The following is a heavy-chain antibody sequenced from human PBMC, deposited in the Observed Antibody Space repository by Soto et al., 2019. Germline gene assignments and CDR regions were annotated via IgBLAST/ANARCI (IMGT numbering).Heavy chain of an antibody. Sequence: SETQSLTYTVSGGYISTSVYYWGWKRQPPGRGLEWMAYIYYTGSAYYNPSLKSRVTTSVDTSKNQFSLKLSSVTAADTAVYYCARGFAIGWYTYFFDLWGQGPLVTVS. D-gene: IGHD6-19*01. CDR3: ARGFAIGWYTYFFDL. CDR1: GGYISTSVYY. V-gene: IGHV4-39*02. J-gene: IGHJ4*02. CDR2: IYYTGSA.